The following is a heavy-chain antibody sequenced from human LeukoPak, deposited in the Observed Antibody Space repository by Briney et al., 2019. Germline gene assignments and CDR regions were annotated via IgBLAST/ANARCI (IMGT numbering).Heavy chain of an antibody. CDR2: IYPDDSDT. D-gene: IGHD5-18*01. J-gene: IGHJ4*02. Sequence: GESLKISCKGSGYSFTTSWIGWVRQVPGKGLEWMGIIYPDDSDTRYSPSFQGQVTISADRSISTAYLQWSSLKASDTAMYYCASGYTYGRGIFDYWGQGTLVTVSS. CDR1: GYSFTTSW. CDR3: ASGYTYGRGIFDY. V-gene: IGHV5-51*01.